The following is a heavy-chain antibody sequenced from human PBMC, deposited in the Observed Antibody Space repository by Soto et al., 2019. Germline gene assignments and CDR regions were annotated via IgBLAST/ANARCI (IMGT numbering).Heavy chain of an antibody. CDR3: ARDNRCYYGNFDY. D-gene: IGHD1-26*01. Sequence: QVQLVESGGGVVQPGRSLRLSCAASGFTFSSYAMHWVRQAPGKGLEWVAVISYDGSNKYYADSVKGRFTISRDNSKNTLYLQMNSLRAEDTAVYYCARDNRCYYGNFDYWGQGTLVTVSS. J-gene: IGHJ4*02. V-gene: IGHV3-30-3*01. CDR2: ISYDGSNK. CDR1: GFTFSSYA.